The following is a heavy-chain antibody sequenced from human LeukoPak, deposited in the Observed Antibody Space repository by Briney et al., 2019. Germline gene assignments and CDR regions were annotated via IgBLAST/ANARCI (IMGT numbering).Heavy chain of an antibody. J-gene: IGHJ4*02. CDR3: ARGPYYYDSSGYYPVGYFDY. CDR2: IYYSGST. V-gene: IGHV4-59*01. CDR1: GGSISSYY. Sequence: SETLSLTCTVSGGSISSYYWSWIRQPPGKGLEWIGYIYYSGSTNYNPPLKSRVTISVDTSKNQFSLKLSSVTAADTAVYYCARGPYYYDSSGYYPVGYFDYWGQGTLVTVSS. D-gene: IGHD3-22*01.